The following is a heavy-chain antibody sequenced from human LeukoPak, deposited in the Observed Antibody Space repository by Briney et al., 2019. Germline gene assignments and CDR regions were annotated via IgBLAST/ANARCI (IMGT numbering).Heavy chain of an antibody. Sequence: GGSLRLSCAASGFSFSNYSMNWVRQAPGKGLEWVSSISSSSSYKYYADSLKGRFTISRDNAKNSLYLQMNNLRAEDTAVYYCAVGTGSGTYYYYMDVWGKGTTVTISS. J-gene: IGHJ6*03. CDR3: AVGTGSGTYYYYMDV. D-gene: IGHD3-10*01. V-gene: IGHV3-21*04. CDR2: ISSSSSYK. CDR1: GFSFSNYS.